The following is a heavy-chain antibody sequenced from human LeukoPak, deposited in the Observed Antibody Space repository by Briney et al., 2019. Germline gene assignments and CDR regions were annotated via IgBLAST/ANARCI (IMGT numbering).Heavy chain of an antibody. D-gene: IGHD3-10*01. Sequence: SETLSLTCTVSGGSISTSSYYWGWVRQPPGKGLEWIGNIFSGSTYYSPSLKSRVTISLDTSRNQFSLKLNSVTAADTAVYYCAKSNGYGLVDIWGQGTMVTVSS. CDR1: GGSISTSSYY. CDR2: IFSGST. CDR3: AKSNGYGLVDI. V-gene: IGHV4-39*07. J-gene: IGHJ3*02.